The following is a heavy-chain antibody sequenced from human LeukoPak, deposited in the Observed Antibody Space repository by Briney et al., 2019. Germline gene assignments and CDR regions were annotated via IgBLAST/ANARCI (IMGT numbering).Heavy chain of an antibody. D-gene: IGHD1-1*01. V-gene: IGHV1-2*02. CDR1: GYTFIDYY. CDR2: INPNSGGT. Sequence: ASVKVSCKPSGYTFIDYYLHWVRQAPGQGLEWMGWINPNSGGTNYAQKFQGRVTMTRDTSINTAYMELSRLRSDDSAVYYCARAKRLPLDYWGQGALVTVSS. J-gene: IGHJ4*02. CDR3: ARAKRLPLDY.